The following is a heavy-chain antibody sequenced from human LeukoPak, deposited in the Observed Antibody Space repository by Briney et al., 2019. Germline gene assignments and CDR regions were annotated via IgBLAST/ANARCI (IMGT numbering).Heavy chain of an antibody. V-gene: IGHV3-11*01. J-gene: IGHJ6*03. CDR1: GFTFSDYY. CDR3: ARMTGRYYYYYYMDV. D-gene: IGHD3-9*01. Sequence: GGSLRLSCAASGFTFSDYYMSWIRQAPGKGLEWVSYISSSGSTIYYADSVKGRFTISRDNAKNSLYLQMNSLRAEDTAVYYRARMTGRYYYYYYMDVWGKGTTVTVSS. CDR2: ISSSGSTI.